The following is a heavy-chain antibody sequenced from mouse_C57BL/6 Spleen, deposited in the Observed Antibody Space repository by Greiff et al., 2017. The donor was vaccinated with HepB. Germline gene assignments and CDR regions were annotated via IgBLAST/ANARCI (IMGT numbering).Heavy chain of an antibody. CDR3: ARTYALYAMDY. CDR1: GFSLTSYG. D-gene: IGHD6-5*01. Sequence: VKLVESGPGLVAPSQCLSITCTVSGFSLTSYGVDWVRQSPGKGLEWLGVIWGVGSTNYNSALKSRLSISNDNSKVQVFLKMNSLQTDDTAMYYCARTYALYAMDYWGQGTSVTVSS. V-gene: IGHV2-6*01. J-gene: IGHJ4*01. CDR2: IWGVGST.